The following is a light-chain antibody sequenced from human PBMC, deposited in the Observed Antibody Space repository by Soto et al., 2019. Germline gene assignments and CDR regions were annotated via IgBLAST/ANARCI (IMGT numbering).Light chain of an antibody. CDR2: EVS. CDR1: SSNIGAYYD. Sequence: QSVLTQPPSVSGAPGQRVTISCTGTSSNIGAYYDVNWYQIVPGKAPKLMIYEVSNRPSGVPDRFSGSKSGNTASLTISGLQAEDEADYYCSLYTSSSTYVFGTGTKVTVL. CDR3: SLYTSSSTYV. V-gene: IGLV2-18*01. J-gene: IGLJ1*01.